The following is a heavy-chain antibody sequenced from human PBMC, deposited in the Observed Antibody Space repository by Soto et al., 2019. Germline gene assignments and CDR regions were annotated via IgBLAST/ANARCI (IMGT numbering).Heavy chain of an antibody. Sequence: RASVKVSCKASGYTFTSYDINWVRQATGQGLEWMGWMNPNSGNTGYAQKFQGRVTMTRNTSISTAYMELSSLRSEDTAVYYCARGPSEILRFLEWLSIPPWGQGTLVTVSS. V-gene: IGHV1-8*01. CDR3: ARGPSEILRFLEWLSIPP. D-gene: IGHD3-3*01. J-gene: IGHJ5*02. CDR2: MNPNSGNT. CDR1: GYTFTSYD.